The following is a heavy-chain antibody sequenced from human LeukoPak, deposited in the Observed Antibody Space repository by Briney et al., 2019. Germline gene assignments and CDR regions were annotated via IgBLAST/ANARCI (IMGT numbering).Heavy chain of an antibody. Sequence: AGGSLRLSCAASGFTFSSYWMHWVRHSPGKGLVWVSRINSDGSSTSYADSVKGRFTISRDNAKNTLYLQMNSLRAEDTAVYYCAREKLTGHSSSWYINYFDYWGQGTLVTVSS. J-gene: IGHJ4*02. V-gene: IGHV3-74*01. CDR3: AREKLTGHSSSWYINYFDY. CDR1: GFTFSSYW. D-gene: IGHD6-13*01. CDR2: INSDGSST.